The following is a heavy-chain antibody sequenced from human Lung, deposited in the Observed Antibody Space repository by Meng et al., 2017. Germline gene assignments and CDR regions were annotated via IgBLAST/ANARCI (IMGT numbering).Heavy chain of an antibody. CDR1: GYNFPDYY. V-gene: IGHV1-2*06. CDR2: INPKSGDT. CDR3: ARDEDISAAGKLFGDY. D-gene: IGHD6-25*01. J-gene: IGHJ4*02. Sequence: QVQLVQSGAEVKKPGASVKVPCKPSGYNFPDYYIHWVRRAPGQGLEWMGRINPKSGDTHYAQKFQARATMTGDTSISTAYMELSGLRSDDTAMYYCARDEDISAAGKLFGDYWGQGTLVTVSS.